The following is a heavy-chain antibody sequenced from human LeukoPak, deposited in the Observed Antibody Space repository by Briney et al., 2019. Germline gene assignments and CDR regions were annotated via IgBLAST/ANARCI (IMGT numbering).Heavy chain of an antibody. D-gene: IGHD3-16*01. V-gene: IGHV3-23*01. CDR1: GFTFTTYA. J-gene: IGHJ4*02. Sequence: QPGGSLRLSCAASGFTFTTYAMSWVRQAPEKGLEWVSAISGNGGSTYYVDSVKGRFTASRDNSKNTLYLQMNSLRAEDTALYYCAKGGGTRFFDYWGQGTLVTVSS. CDR2: ISGNGGST. CDR3: AKGGGTRFFDY.